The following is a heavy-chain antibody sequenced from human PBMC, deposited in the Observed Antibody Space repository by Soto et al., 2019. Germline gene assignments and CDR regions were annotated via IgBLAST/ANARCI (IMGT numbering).Heavy chain of an antibody. CDR2: IKEDGSEK. Sequence: EVQLVESGGTLVQPGGSLRRSCVASGFKVRSYWMCWVRQAPGKGLEWLANIKEDGSEKYYVDSVEGRFTISIDNARNAVHLQMNTPRAEDAAIYNRTRVSGGDSNEPFWGQGTLVIVSS. CDR3: TRVSGGDSNEPF. D-gene: IGHD1-26*01. V-gene: IGHV3-7*01. CDR1: GFKVRSYW. J-gene: IGHJ4*02.